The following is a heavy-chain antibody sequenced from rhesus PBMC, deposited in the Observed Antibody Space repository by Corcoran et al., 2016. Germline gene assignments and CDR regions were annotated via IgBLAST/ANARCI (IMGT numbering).Heavy chain of an antibody. CDR1: GGSISSNY. D-gene: IGHD2-27*01. CDR2: ISGSGGST. CDR3: ARDPNCSGIYCYNYYFDY. Sequence: QLQLQESGPGLVKPSETLSLTCAVSGGSISSNYWSSIRQPPGQGLEGLGRISGSGGSTDYNPSLKSRVTISTDTSKNQFSLKLSSVTAADTAVYYCARDPNCSGIYCYNYYFDYWGQGVLVTVSS. J-gene: IGHJ4*01. V-gene: IGHV4-173*01.